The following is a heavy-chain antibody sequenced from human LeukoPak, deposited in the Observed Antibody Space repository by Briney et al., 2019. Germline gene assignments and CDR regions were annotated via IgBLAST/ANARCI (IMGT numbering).Heavy chain of an antibody. CDR1: GGTFSSYA. CDR3: ARRGDLYESLYYFDY. CDR2: IIPIFGTA. V-gene: IGHV1-69*06. J-gene: IGHJ4*02. D-gene: IGHD2-21*01. Sequence: SVKVSCKASGGTFSSYAISWVRQAPGQGLEWMGGIIPIFGTADYAQKFQGRVTITADKSTSTAYMELSSLRSEDTAVYYCARRGDLYESLYYFDYWGQGTLVTVSS.